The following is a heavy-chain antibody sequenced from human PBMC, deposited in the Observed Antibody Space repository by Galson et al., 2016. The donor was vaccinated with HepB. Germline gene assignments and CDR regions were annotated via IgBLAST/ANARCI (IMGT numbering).Heavy chain of an antibody. J-gene: IGHJ4*02. D-gene: IGHD6-6*01. V-gene: IGHV3-7*01. Sequence: SLRLSCAASGFTFNMYRMSWVRQAPGKGLEWVANIKEGGSDKYYLDSVKGRFTISRDNAKNSLYLQMTSLRAEDTAVYYCARDPAMAVRPVFDSWGQGTLVTVST. CDR2: IKEGGSDK. CDR3: ARDPAMAVRPVFDS. CDR1: GFTFNMYR.